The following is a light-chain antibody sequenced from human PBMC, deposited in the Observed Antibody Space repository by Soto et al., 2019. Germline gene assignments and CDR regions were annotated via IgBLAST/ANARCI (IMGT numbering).Light chain of an antibody. V-gene: IGKV3-11*01. CDR3: QQRSNWPFT. Sequence: EIVLTQSPATLSLSPGERATISCRASQSVSSYLAWYQQKPGQAPRLLIYDASNRATGIPARFSGSGSGTDFTLTISSLEPEDFAVYYCQQRSNWPFTVGPGTKVDIK. J-gene: IGKJ3*01. CDR1: QSVSSY. CDR2: DAS.